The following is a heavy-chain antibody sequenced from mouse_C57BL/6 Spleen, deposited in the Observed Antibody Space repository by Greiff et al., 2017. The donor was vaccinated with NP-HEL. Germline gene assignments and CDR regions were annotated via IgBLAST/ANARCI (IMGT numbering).Heavy chain of an antibody. V-gene: IGHV3-6*01. CDR2: ISYDGSN. J-gene: IGHJ2*01. Sequence: EVKLMESGPGLVKPSQSLSLTCSVTGYSITSGYYWNWIRQFPGNKLEWMGYISYDGSNNYNPSLKNRISITRDTSKNQFFLKLNSVTTEDTATYYCARDRDYYGSSSDFDYWGQGTTLTVSS. CDR3: ARDRDYYGSSSDFDY. CDR1: GYSITSGYY. D-gene: IGHD1-1*01.